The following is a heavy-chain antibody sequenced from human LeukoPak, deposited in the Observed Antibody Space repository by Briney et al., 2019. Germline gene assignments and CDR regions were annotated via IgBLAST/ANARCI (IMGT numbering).Heavy chain of an antibody. J-gene: IGHJ5*02. CDR2: IYHSGST. CDR3: ARDRYCSSTSCYGYWFDP. V-gene: IGHV4-30-2*01. CDR1: GGSISSGGYY. Sequence: SQTLSLTCTVSGGSISSGGYYWSWIRQPPGKGLEWIGYIYHSGSTYYNPSLKSRVTISVDTSKNQFSLKLSSVTAADTAVYYCARDRYCSSTSCYGYWFDPWGQGTLVTVSS. D-gene: IGHD2-2*01.